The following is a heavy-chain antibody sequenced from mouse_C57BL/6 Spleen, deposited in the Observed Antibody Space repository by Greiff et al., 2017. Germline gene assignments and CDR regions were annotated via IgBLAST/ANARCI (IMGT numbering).Heavy chain of an antibody. Sequence: EVKVVESGGGLVQPGGSLKLSCAASGFTFSDYYMYWVRQTPEKRLEGVAYLSNGGGSTYYPDTVKGRFTISRDNAKNTLYLQMSRLKSEDTAMYYCASHLLWYFAYWGQGTLVTVSA. V-gene: IGHV5-12*01. D-gene: IGHD2-1*01. CDR1: GFTFSDYY. CDR2: LSNGGGST. J-gene: IGHJ3*01. CDR3: ASHLLWYFAY.